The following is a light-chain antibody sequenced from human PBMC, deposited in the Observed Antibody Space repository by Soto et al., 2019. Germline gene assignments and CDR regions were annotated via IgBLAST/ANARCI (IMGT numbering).Light chain of an antibody. Sequence: DIQMTQYTSSVSASVGDRVTITCRASQDISSWLAWFQQRPGRAPNLLIYAASTLQSGVPSRFSGSGSGTDFTLTISSLQSEDFATYYCQQHYITPWTFGQGTKVAIK. CDR1: QDISSW. CDR2: AAS. CDR3: QQHYITPWT. J-gene: IGKJ1*01. V-gene: IGKV1-12*01.